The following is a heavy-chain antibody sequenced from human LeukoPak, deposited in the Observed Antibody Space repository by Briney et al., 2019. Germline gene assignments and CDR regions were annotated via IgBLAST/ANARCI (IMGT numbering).Heavy chain of an antibody. J-gene: IGHJ3*02. CDR3: VAEGGNYPDASDI. Sequence: SVKVSCKASGFTFISSVMQWVRQARGQRLEWIGWIVVGTGDTKFAQKFQERVTITRDMSTTTVYMELSSLRAEDTAVYYCVAEGGNYPDASDIWGQGTMVTVSS. CDR2: IVVGTGDT. V-gene: IGHV1-58*02. D-gene: IGHD3-16*01. CDR1: GFTFISSV.